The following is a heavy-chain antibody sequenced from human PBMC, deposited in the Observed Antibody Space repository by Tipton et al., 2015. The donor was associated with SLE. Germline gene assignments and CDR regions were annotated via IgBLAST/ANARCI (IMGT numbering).Heavy chain of an antibody. D-gene: IGHD2-15*01. J-gene: IGHJ6*03. CDR2: IYSGDSST. Sequence: GSLRLSCAASGFIFSSYAMSWVRQAPGKGLEWVSIIYSGDSSTDYADSVKGRFTISRDNSKNTLYLQMNSLRAEDTAIYFCARDMAETYYYYYMDVWGKGTTVTVSS. V-gene: IGHV3-23*03. CDR1: GFIFSSYA. CDR3: ARDMAETYYYYYMDV.